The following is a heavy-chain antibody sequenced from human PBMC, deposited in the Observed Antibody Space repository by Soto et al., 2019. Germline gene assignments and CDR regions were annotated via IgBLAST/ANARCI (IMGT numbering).Heavy chain of an antibody. CDR1: GGSISSGGYY. V-gene: IGHV4-31*03. CDR2: IYYIGST. J-gene: IGHJ6*02. Sequence: QVQLQESGPGLVKPSQTLSLTCTVSGGSISSGGYYWSWIRQHPVKVLEWIGYIYYIGSTYYNPSLKSRVTISVDTSKNQFSLKLSSVTAAATAVYYCARGIQDCRGYSYGTSGYYYYGMDVWGQGTTVTVSS. CDR3: ARGIQDCRGYSYGTSGYYYYGMDV. D-gene: IGHD5-18*01.